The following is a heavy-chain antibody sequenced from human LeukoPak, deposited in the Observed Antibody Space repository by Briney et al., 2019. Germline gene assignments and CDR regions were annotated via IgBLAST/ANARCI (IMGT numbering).Heavy chain of an antibody. CDR1: GFTFSDYE. CDR2: ISSSASII. Sequence: GGSLRLSCAASGFTFSDYEMNWVRQAPGKGLEWVSYISSSASIIYYSDSVKGRFTISRDNAKNSLYLQMNSLRAEDTAVYYCARGDIVVVPAALDYWGQGTLVTVSS. V-gene: IGHV3-48*03. CDR3: ARGDIVVVPAALDY. J-gene: IGHJ4*02. D-gene: IGHD2-2*01.